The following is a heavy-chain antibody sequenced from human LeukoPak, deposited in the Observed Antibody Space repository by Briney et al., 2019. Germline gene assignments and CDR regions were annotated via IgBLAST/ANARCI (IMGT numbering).Heavy chain of an antibody. Sequence: ASETLSLTCTVSGGSISAYYWSWIRQPAGKGPEWIGRIYTGGTIYNPSLQSRVAISVDKSKNQISLRLNPVTAADTAIYYCVRDLDYWGQGTLVTVSS. V-gene: IGHV4-4*07. CDR2: IYTGGT. J-gene: IGHJ4*02. CDR3: VRDLDY. CDR1: GGSISAYY.